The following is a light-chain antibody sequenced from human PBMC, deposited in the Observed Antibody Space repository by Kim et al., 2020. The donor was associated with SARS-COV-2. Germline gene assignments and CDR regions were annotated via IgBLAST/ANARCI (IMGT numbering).Light chain of an antibody. Sequence: MSPGERATLSCRASQSVSSNLAWYQQKPGQAPRLLIYDASTRATGIPARFSGSGSGTQFTLTISSLQSEDFAVYYCHKYNNWPLTFGGGTKVEIK. J-gene: IGKJ4*01. CDR1: QSVSSN. V-gene: IGKV3-15*01. CDR2: DAS. CDR3: HKYNNWPLT.